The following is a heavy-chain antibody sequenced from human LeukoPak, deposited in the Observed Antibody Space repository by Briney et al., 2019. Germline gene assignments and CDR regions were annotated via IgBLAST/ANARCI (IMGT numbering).Heavy chain of an antibody. D-gene: IGHD4-23*01. Sequence: TPSETLSLTCAVYGYSISSGYYWAWIRQPPGQGLEWIGSIYHSGSTYYNPSLKSRVAMSVDTSKNQCSLKLNSVTAADTAVYYCARGGGNGGGWVGHFYYMDVWGKGTTVTVSS. CDR2: IYHSGST. V-gene: IGHV4-38-2*01. CDR1: GYSISSGYY. J-gene: IGHJ6*03. CDR3: ARGGGNGGGWVGHFYYMDV.